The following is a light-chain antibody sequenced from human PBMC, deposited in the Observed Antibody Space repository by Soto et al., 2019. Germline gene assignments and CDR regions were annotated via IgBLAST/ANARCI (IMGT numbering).Light chain of an antibody. J-gene: IGLJ3*02. CDR3: SSYKSSPPWV. Sequence: QSVLTQPASVSESPGQSITISCIRTSSDVGAYDHVSWYQQHPGKAPKVIISKVSHRPSGVSTRFSGSKSGNTASLTISGLQTEDEAYYYCSSYKSSPPWVSGGGTKVSV. V-gene: IGLV2-14*01. CDR2: KVS. CDR1: SSDVGAYDH.